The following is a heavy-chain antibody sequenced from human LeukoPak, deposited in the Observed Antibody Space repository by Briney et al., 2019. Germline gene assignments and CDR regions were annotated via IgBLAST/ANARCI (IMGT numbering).Heavy chain of an antibody. V-gene: IGHV4-39*01. CDR1: GGSISSSSSYY. CDR3: ARHVVAAADPFDY. Sequence: SETLSLTCTVSGGSISSSSSYYWGWIRQPPGKGLEWIGSIYYSGSTYYNPSLKSRVTISVDTSKNQFSLKLSSVTAADTAVYYCARHVVAAADPFDYWGQGTLVTVSS. CDR2: IYYSGST. J-gene: IGHJ4*02. D-gene: IGHD6-13*01.